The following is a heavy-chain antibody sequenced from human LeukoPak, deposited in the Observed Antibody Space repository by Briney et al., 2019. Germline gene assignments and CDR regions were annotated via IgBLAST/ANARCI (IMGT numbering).Heavy chain of an antibody. CDR3: ARHGKQWLPPGTYYFDY. J-gene: IGHJ4*02. CDR2: MYHSGST. V-gene: IGHV4-38-2*01. CDR1: GYSISSGYY. D-gene: IGHD6-19*01. Sequence: SETLSLTCAVSGYSISSGYYWGWIRQPPGQGLAWIGSMYHSGSTYYDPSLKSRVTISVDTSKNQFSLKLSSVTAADTAVYYCARHGKQWLPPGTYYFDYWGQGTLVTVSS.